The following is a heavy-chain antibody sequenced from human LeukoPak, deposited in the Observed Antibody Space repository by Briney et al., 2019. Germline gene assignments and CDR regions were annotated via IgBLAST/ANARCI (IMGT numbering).Heavy chain of an antibody. J-gene: IGHJ4*02. V-gene: IGHV4-59*08. CDR1: GGSISTYY. Sequence: SETLSLTCTVSGGSISTYYWGWIRQPPGKGLEWIGYIHYSGSTNYNPSLKSRVTISVDTSKNQFSLKLSSVTAADTAVYYCARHISVWSNFFDYWGQGTLVTVSS. D-gene: IGHD6-19*01. CDR2: IHYSGST. CDR3: ARHISVWSNFFDY.